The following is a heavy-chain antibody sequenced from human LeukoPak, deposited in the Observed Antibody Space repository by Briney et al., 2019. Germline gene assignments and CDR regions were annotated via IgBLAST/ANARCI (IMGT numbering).Heavy chain of an antibody. Sequence: SETLSLTCTVSGGSISSYSWSWIRQPPGKGLEWIGYIYYSGNTNYNPSLKSRVTISVDTSKNQFSLKLSSVTAADTAVYYCARDGSGLDYWGQGTLVTVSS. D-gene: IGHD2-2*03. V-gene: IGHV4-59*12. J-gene: IGHJ4*02. CDR3: ARDGSGLDY. CDR2: IYYSGNT. CDR1: GGSISSYS.